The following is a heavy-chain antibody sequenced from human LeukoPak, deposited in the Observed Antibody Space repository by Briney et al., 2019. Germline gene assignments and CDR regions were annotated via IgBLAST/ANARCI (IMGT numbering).Heavy chain of an antibody. V-gene: IGHV4-59*08. D-gene: IGHD2-15*01. CDR2: IYYFGST. CDR1: GGSIDTYY. J-gene: IGHJ1*01. Sequence: SETLSLTCTVSGGSIDTYYWSWIRQPPGKGLEWIGYIYYFGSTDYDPSLKSRVTISVDSTNNQFSLNLNSVTAADTAVYYCAGRGHRYSRDWGQGILVTVSS. CDR3: AGRGHRYSRD.